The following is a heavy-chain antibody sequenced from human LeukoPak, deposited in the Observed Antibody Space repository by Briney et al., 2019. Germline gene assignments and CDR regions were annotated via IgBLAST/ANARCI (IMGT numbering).Heavy chain of an antibody. V-gene: IGHV4-59*01. D-gene: IGHD1-1*01. CDR2: VYFRGTT. Sequence: SETLSLACNFSGDSFSDYYWTWIRRAPGGRLEWIGHVYFRGTTKYNPSLKNRVSISVDTSKNQVYLTLSSVTPADTAVYYCARAMRWTSGPVELGWFDRWGQGTRVIVSS. CDR1: GDSFSDYY. J-gene: IGHJ5*02. CDR3: ARAMRWTSGPVELGWFDR.